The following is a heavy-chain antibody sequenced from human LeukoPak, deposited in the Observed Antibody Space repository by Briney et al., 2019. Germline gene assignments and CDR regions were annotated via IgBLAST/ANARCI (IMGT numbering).Heavy chain of an antibody. J-gene: IGHJ3*02. D-gene: IGHD4-17*01. V-gene: IGHV4-59*08. Sequence: SETLSLTCTVSGGSISSYYWSWIRQPPGKGLEWIGYIYYSGSTNYNPSLKSRVTISVDTSKNQFSLKLSSVTAADTAVYYCARHPYGDYGNGFDIWGQGTMVTVSS. CDR3: ARHPYGDYGNGFDI. CDR2: IYYSGST. CDR1: GGSISSYY.